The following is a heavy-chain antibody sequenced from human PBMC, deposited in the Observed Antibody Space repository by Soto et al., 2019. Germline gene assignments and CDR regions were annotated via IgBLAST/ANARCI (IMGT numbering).Heavy chain of an antibody. J-gene: IGHJ5*02. V-gene: IGHV4-34*01. Sequence: SETLSLTCAVYGGSFSGYYWSWIRQPPGKGLEWIGETNHSGSTNYNPSLKSRVTISVDTSKNQFSLKLSSVTAADTAVYYCARGRRSSRHNWFDPWGQGTLVTVSS. CDR1: GGSFSGYY. CDR2: TNHSGST. CDR3: ARGRRSSRHNWFDP. D-gene: IGHD6-13*01.